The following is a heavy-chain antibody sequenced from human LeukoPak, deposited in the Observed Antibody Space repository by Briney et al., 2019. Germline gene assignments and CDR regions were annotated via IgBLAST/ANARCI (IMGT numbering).Heavy chain of an antibody. CDR2: IGTAGDT. CDR1: GFTFSSYD. Sequence: PGGSLRLSCAASGFTFSSYDMHWVRQATGKGLEWVSAIGTAGDTYYPGSVKGRFTISRENAKNSLYLQMNSLRAGDTAVYYCARANRYYDFWSGYHYYFDYWGQEPLVTVSP. V-gene: IGHV3-13*01. J-gene: IGHJ4*02. D-gene: IGHD3-3*01. CDR3: ARANRYYDFWSGYHYYFDY.